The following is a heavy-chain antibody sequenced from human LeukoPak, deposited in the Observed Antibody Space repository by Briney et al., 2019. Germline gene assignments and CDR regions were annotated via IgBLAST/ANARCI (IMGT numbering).Heavy chain of an antibody. CDR2: ISGSGGGT. D-gene: IGHD2-15*01. CDR3: TTLGYCSGGSCYSDYNYGMDV. Sequence: GGSLRLSCAASGFTSSSCAMSWVRQAPGKGLEWVSAISGSGGGTYYADSVKGRFTISRDNSKNTLYLQMHSLRAEDTAVYYCTTLGYCSGGSCYSDYNYGMDVWGQGTTVTVSS. CDR1: GFTSSSCA. V-gene: IGHV3-23*01. J-gene: IGHJ6*02.